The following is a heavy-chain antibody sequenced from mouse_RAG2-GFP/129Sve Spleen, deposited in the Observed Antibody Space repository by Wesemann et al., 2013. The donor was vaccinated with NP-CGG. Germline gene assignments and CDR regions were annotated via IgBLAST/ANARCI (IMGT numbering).Heavy chain of an antibody. CDR2: IHYSGSI. CDR3: ARDGSSYYFDY. J-gene: IGHJ2*01. Sequence: QFPGNKLEWMGYIHYSGSINYNPSLKSRISITRDTSKNQFFLQLNSVTTEDTATYYCARDGSSYYFDYWGQGTTLTVSS. V-gene: IGHV3-1*02. D-gene: IGHD1-1*01.